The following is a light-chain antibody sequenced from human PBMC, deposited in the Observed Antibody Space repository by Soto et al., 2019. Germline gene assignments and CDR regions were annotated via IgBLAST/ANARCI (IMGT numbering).Light chain of an antibody. Sequence: QSVLTQPASVSGSRGQSITISCTGTSSNVGSYNFVSWYRQYPGKAPELIIYEVSQRPSTFFNRFSGSKSGNTASLTISGLQSDYEADYYCCSYAGNNALVFGGGTKVTVL. CDR2: EVS. J-gene: IGLJ3*02. CDR1: SSNVGSYNF. CDR3: CSYAGNNALV. V-gene: IGLV2-23*02.